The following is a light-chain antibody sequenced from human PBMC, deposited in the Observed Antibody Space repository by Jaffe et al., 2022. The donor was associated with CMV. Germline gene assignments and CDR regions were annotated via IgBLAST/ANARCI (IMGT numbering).Light chain of an antibody. Sequence: QSALTQPASVSGSPGQSITISCTGTSSDVGGYNYVSWYQQHPGKAPKLMIYDVSSRPSGVSNRFSGSKSGNTASLTISGLQAEDEADYYCSSGAVFGGGTKLTVL. V-gene: IGLV2-14*03. CDR1: SSDVGGYNY. CDR3: SSGAV. J-gene: IGLJ2*01. CDR2: DVS.